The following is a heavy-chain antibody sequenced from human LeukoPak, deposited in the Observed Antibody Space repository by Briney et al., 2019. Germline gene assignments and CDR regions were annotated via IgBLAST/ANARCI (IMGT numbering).Heavy chain of an antibody. Sequence: ASVKVSCKASGYTFTSYYMHWVRQAPGQGLEWMGWINPNSGGTNYAQKFQGRVTMTRDTSISTAYMELSRLRSDDTAVYYCARDGSYSGSGSPSYYWGQGTLVTVSS. J-gene: IGHJ4*02. D-gene: IGHD3-10*01. V-gene: IGHV1-2*02. CDR2: INPNSGGT. CDR3: ARDGSYSGSGSPSYY. CDR1: GYTFTSYY.